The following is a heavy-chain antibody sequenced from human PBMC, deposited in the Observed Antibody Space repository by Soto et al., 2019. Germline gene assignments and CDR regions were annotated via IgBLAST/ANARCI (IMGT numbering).Heavy chain of an antibody. J-gene: IGHJ5*02. CDR1: GGSISSGGYY. Sequence: QVQLQESGPGLVKPSQTLSLTCTVSGGSISSGGYYWSWIRQHPGKGLEWIGHILYSGSTSYNPSLKSRVTMSADTSKNQLSVKLSSVTAADTAVYYCASGGWSDNWFDPWGQGILVTVSS. V-gene: IGHV4-31*03. D-gene: IGHD6-19*01. CDR3: ASGGWSDNWFDP. CDR2: ILYSGST.